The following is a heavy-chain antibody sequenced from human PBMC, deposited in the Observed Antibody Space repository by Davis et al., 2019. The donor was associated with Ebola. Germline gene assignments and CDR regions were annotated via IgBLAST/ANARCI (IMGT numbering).Heavy chain of an antibody. CDR3: ARLDYGDYLGYGMDV. J-gene: IGHJ6*02. D-gene: IGHD4-17*01. V-gene: IGHV4-59*08. CDR1: GGSISSYY. Sequence: SETLSLTCTVSGGSISSYYWSWIRQPPGKGLEWIGYIYYSGSTNYNPSLKSRVTISVDTSKNQFSLKLSSVTAAETAVYYCARLDYGDYLGYGMDVWGQGTTVTVSS. CDR2: IYYSGST.